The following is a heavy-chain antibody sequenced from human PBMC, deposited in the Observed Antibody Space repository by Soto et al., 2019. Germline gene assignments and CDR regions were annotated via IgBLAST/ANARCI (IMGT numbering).Heavy chain of an antibody. V-gene: IGHV3-49*03. D-gene: IGHD3-3*01. CDR3: TRCGSYDFWSGYRVPYYYYYMDV. J-gene: IGHJ6*03. CDR2: IRSKAYGGTT. Sequence: GGSLRLSCTASGFTFGDYAMSWFRQAPGKGLEWVGFIRSKAYGGTTEYAASVKGRFTISRDDSKSIAYLQMNSLKTEDTAVYYCTRCGSYDFWSGYRVPYYYYYMDVWGKGTTVTVSS. CDR1: GFTFGDYA.